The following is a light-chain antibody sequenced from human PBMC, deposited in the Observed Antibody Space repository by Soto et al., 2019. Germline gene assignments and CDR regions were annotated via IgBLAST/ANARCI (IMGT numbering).Light chain of an antibody. Sequence: VVLTQSPATLSLSPGERATLSCRASQSVSTYLAWYQQKPGQTPRLLIYDASNRATGIPARFSGSGSATDFTLTISSLEPEDFAVYYCQQRSSWITFGQGTRLEIK. V-gene: IGKV3-11*01. CDR3: QQRSSWIT. J-gene: IGKJ5*01. CDR1: QSVSTY. CDR2: DAS.